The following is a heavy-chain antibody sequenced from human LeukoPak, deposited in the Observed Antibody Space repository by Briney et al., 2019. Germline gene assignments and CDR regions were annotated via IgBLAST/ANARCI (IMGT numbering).Heavy chain of an antibody. V-gene: IGHV3-23*01. CDR1: GFTFSSYA. CDR3: AKLGTSSGWYSYFDY. Sequence: GGSLRLSCAASGFTFSSYAMSWVRQAPGKGLEWVSAISGSGGSTYYADSVKGRFAISRDNSKNTLYLQMNSLRAEDTAVYYCAKLGTSSGWYSYFDYWGQGTLVTVSS. J-gene: IGHJ4*02. D-gene: IGHD6-19*01. CDR2: ISGSGGST.